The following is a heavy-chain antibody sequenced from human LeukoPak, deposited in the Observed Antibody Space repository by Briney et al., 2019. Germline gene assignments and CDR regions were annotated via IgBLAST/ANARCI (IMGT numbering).Heavy chain of an antibody. Sequence: SETLSLTCTVSGGSISSSSYYWGWIRQPPGKGLEWIGSIYYSGSTYYNPSLKSRVTISVDTSKNQFSLKLSSVTAADTAVYYCASDANPYYFDYWGQGTLVAVSS. CDR1: GGSISSSSYY. V-gene: IGHV4-39*07. J-gene: IGHJ4*02. CDR3: ASDANPYYFDY. CDR2: IYYSGST.